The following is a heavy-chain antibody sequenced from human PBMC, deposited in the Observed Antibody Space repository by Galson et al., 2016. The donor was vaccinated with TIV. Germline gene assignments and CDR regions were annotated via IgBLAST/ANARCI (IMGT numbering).Heavy chain of an antibody. J-gene: IGHJ4*02. CDR2: ISGRRSYI. CDR1: GFTFSSST. D-gene: IGHD6-13*01. V-gene: IGHV3-21*01. Sequence: SLRLSCAAPGFTFSSSTMNWVRQAPGKGLEWVSSISGRRSYIYYADSVKGRFTVSRDNAKNSLYLQMNGLRVEDSGVYFCASQRPAYSSSWYHFADWGQGTPVTVSS. CDR3: ASQRPAYSSSWYHFAD.